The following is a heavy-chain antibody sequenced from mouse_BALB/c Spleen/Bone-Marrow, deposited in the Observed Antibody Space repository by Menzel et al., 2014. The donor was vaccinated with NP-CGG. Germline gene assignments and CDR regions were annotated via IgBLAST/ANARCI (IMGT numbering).Heavy chain of an antibody. Sequence: VKVEESGPSLVQPSQSLSITCTVSGFSLTNYGTYWVRQSPGKGLEWLGVIWRGGTTDYNAAFMSRLSITKDNSKSQVFFEMNSLQADDTAIYYCAKGHYGSSPFAYWGQGTLVTVSA. V-gene: IGHV2-5-1*01. CDR3: AKGHYGSSPFAY. J-gene: IGHJ3*01. CDR2: IWRGGTT. CDR1: GFSLTNYG. D-gene: IGHD1-1*01.